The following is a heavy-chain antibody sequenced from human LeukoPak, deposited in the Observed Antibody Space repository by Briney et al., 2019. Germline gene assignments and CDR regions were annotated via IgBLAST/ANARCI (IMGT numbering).Heavy chain of an antibody. CDR2: IYPGDSDT. V-gene: IGHV5-51*01. CDR1: GYSFTSYW. J-gene: IGHJ6*02. CDR3: ARHLYCSGGSCYSPYGMDV. Sequence: GESLKISCKCSGYSFTSYWIGWVRQVPGKGLEWMGIIYPGDSDTRYSPSFQGQVTISADKSISTAYLQWSSLKASDPAMYYCARHLYCSGGSCYSPYGMDVWGQGTTVTVSS. D-gene: IGHD2-15*01.